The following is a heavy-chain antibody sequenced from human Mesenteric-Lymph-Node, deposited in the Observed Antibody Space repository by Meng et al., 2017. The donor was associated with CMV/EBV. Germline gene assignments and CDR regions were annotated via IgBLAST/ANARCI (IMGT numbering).Heavy chain of an antibody. CDR2: ISSSCTNI. CDR3: ARELMYSGIYKGGD. V-gene: IGHV3-48*03. D-gene: IGHD1-26*01. J-gene: IGHJ4*02. CDR1: GFAFSSFE. Sequence: GESLKISCAASGFAFSSFEMNWVRQAPGKGLEWVSYISSSCTNIYYADSVKGRFTIFRDDANNSLYMQMKSLRVEDTAVYFCARELMYSGIYKGGDGGQGSLVTVSS.